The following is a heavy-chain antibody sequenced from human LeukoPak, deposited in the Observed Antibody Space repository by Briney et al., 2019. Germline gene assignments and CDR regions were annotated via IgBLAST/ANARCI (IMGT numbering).Heavy chain of an antibody. CDR1: GFTFSSYE. D-gene: IGHD6-13*01. CDR2: ISSSGSTI. Sequence: PGGSLRLSCAASGFTFSSYEMNWVRQAPGKGLEWVSYISSSGSTIYYADSVKGRFTISRDNAKNSLYLQMNSLRAEDTAVYYCAKASSSWYTDVDYWGQGTLVTVSS. CDR3: AKASSSWYTDVDY. J-gene: IGHJ4*02. V-gene: IGHV3-48*03.